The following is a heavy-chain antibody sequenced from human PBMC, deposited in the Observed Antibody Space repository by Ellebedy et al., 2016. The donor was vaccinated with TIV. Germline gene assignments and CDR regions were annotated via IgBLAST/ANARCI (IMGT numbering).Heavy chain of an antibody. CDR2: IRGSSFSP. CDR1: GFTFTAYY. Sequence: GESLKISCAASGFTFTAYYMSXFRQAPGKGLESXSYIRGSSFSPYYSDSVRGRFTISRDNARNSLFLDMSSLRPEDTAIYYCAREDRPRTPNRGSDPWGQGTLVIVSS. CDR3: AREDRPRTPNRGSDP. J-gene: IGHJ5*02. D-gene: IGHD6-25*01. V-gene: IGHV3-11*04.